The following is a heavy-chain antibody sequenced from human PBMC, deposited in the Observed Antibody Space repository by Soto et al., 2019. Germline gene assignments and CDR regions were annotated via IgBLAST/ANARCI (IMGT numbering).Heavy chain of an antibody. CDR1: GGSISSGDYY. CDR3: ARDRITGLFDY. CDR2: IYYSGST. V-gene: IGHV4-30-4*01. Sequence: TLSLTCTVSGGSISSGDYYWSSIRQPPGKGLEWIGYIYYSGSTYYNPSLKSRVTISVDTSKNQFSLKLTSVTAADTAVYYCARDRITGLFDYWGQGTLVTVSS. J-gene: IGHJ4*02. D-gene: IGHD2-8*02.